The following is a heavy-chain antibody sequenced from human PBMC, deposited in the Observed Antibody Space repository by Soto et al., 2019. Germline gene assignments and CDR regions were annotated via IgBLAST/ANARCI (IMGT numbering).Heavy chain of an antibody. D-gene: IGHD3-10*01. CDR2: ISYDGSNK. V-gene: IGHV3-30-3*01. CDR1: GFTFSSYA. CDR3: ARGGNPSMVRETYFDS. Sequence: QVQLVESGGGVVQPGRSLRLSCAASGFTFSSYAMHWVRQAPGKGLEWVAVISYDGSNKYYADSVKGRFTISRDNSKNTLYLQMTSLRAEDTAVYYCARGGNPSMVRETYFDSWGQGTLVTVSS. J-gene: IGHJ4*02.